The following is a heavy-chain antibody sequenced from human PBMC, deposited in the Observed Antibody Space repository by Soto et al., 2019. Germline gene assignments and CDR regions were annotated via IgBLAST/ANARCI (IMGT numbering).Heavy chain of an antibody. V-gene: IGHV3-21*01. CDR1: GFTFSSYS. CDR3: ARGSNWDYGDYVDY. D-gene: IGHD4-17*01. CDR2: ISSSSSYI. Sequence: GGSLRLSCAASGFTFSSYSMNWVRQAPGKGLEWVSSISSSSSYIYYADSVKGRFTISRDNAKNSLYLQMNSLRAEDTAMYYCARGSNWDYGDYVDYWGQGTLVTVSS. J-gene: IGHJ4*02.